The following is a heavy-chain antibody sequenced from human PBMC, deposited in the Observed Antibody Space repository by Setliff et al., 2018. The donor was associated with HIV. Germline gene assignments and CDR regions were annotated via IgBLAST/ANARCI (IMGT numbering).Heavy chain of an antibody. J-gene: IGHJ5*02. CDR3: AIRPSGYASGQFAA. D-gene: IGHD5-12*01. V-gene: IGHV1-58*02. Sequence: SVKVSCKAPVLDFTDSVMQWVRLAGGQHLEWIGWIILDSGHTDHAQRFQGRVTITSDMSTSTGYMELSSLISEDTAMYYCAIRPSGYASGQFAAWGQGTLVTVSA. CDR1: VLDFTDSV. CDR2: IILDSGHT.